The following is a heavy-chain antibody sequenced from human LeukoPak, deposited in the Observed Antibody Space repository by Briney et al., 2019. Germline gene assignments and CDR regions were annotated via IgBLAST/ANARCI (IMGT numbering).Heavy chain of an antibody. CDR2: IYHSGST. CDR3: ARSDSSYVCFDY. J-gene: IGHJ4*02. D-gene: IGHD4-11*01. CDR1: GYSISSGYY. V-gene: IGHV4-38-2*01. Sequence: PSETLSLTCAVSGYSISSGYYWGWIRQPPGKGLEWIGSIYHSGSTYYNPSLKSRVTISVDTSKNQFSLKLSSVTAADTAVYYCARSDSSYVCFDYWGQGTLVTVSS.